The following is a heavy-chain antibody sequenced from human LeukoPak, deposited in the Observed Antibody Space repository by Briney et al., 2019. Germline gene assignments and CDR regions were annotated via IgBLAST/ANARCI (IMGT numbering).Heavy chain of an antibody. CDR1: GFTFNKVW. CDR2: ILTTGESATTDYGTT. Sequence: GSLRLSCAASGFTFNKVWMNWVRPAPGKGLEWVGRILTTGESATTDYGTTDYAAPVKGRFTISRDDSKNTLYLQMNSLKTEDTAVYYCTTRVVTTNDFWGQGILVTVSS. D-gene: IGHD2-21*02. J-gene: IGHJ4*02. V-gene: IGHV3-15*01. CDR3: TTRVVTTNDF.